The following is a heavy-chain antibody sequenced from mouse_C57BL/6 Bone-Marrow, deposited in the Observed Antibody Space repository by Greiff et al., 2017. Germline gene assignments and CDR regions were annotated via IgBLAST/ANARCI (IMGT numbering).Heavy chain of an antibody. CDR1: GYTFTSYW. D-gene: IGHD2-4*01. CDR2: IDPSDSYT. CDR3: AREGLGITTCDY. V-gene: IGHV1-69*01. J-gene: IGHJ2*01. Sequence: QVQLQQPGAELVMPGASVKLSCKASGYTFTSYWMHWVKQRPGQGLEWIGEIDPSDSYTNYNQKFKGKSTLTVDKSSSTAYMQLSSLTSEDSAVYYCAREGLGITTCDYWGQGTTPTVSS.